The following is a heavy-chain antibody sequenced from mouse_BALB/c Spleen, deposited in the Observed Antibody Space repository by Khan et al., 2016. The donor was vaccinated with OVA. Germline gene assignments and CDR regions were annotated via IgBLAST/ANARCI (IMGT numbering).Heavy chain of an antibody. CDR3: TRSDGYYGYFDV. Sequence: VQLQQSGAELVRPGASVTLSCKASGYTFTDYEMHWVKQTPVHGLEWIGAIDPETGGTAYNQKFKGKATLTADKSSSTAYMELRSLTSEYSAFYFCTRSDGYYGYFDVWGAGTTVTVSS. J-gene: IGHJ1*01. D-gene: IGHD2-3*01. V-gene: IGHV1-15*01. CDR2: IDPETGGT. CDR1: GYTFTDYE.